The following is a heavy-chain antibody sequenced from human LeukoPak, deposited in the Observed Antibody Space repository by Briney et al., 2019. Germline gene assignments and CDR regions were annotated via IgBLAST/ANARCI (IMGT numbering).Heavy chain of an antibody. V-gene: IGHV3-21*01. CDR2: ISSTSSYI. J-gene: IGHJ4*02. Sequence: GGSLRLSCAASGFTFSSYSMNWVRQAPGKGLEWVSSISSTSSYIYYADSLKGRFTISRDNGKNSLYLQMNSLRVEDTAVYYCAKLAKYFYGSETFYFFEHWGQGTPVTASS. CDR1: GFTFSSYS. D-gene: IGHD3-10*01. CDR3: AKLAKYFYGSETFYFFEH.